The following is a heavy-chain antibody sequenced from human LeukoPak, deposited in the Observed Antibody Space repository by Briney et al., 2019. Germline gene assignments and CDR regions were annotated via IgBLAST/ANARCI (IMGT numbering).Heavy chain of an antibody. CDR2: INPNSGGT. V-gene: IGHV1-2*02. CDR1: GYTFTGYY. J-gene: IGHJ4*02. D-gene: IGHD2-2*01. Sequence: GASVKVSCKASGYTFTGYYMHRVRQAPGQGLEWMGWINPNSGGTNYAQKFQGRVTMTRDTSISTAYMELSRLRSDDTAVYYCARVDCSSTSCYLDYWGQGTLVTVSS. CDR3: ARVDCSSTSCYLDY.